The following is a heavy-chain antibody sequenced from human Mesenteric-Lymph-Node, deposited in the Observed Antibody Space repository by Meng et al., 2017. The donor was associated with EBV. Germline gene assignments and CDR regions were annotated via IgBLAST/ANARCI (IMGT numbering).Heavy chain of an antibody. D-gene: IGHD5-12*01. J-gene: IGHJ4*02. CDR1: GCSISSISYY. V-gene: IGHV4-39*01. CDR3: ARHGKYSGYDSGALFDY. Sequence: KLEGSAPGLVKPSETRSLTCTVSGCSISSISYYWGWIRQPPGKGLEWIGNIYYSGSTYYNPSLKSRVTISVDTSKNHFSLKLSSVTAADTAVYYCARHGKYSGYDSGALFDYWGQGTLVTVSS. CDR2: IYYSGST.